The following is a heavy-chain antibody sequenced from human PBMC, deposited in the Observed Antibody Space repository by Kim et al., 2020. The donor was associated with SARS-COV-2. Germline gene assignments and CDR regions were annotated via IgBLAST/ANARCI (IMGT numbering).Heavy chain of an antibody. CDR2: IKPSDGST. CDR3: AREGSRALEH. D-gene: IGHD3-10*01. Sequence: ASVKVSCKASGYTFTNHYIHWVRQAPGQGLEWLGIIKPSDGSTRSALTFQDRVTMTRDTSTSTVFLELASLRSEDTAVYFCAREGSRALEHGGQGTRVIVSP. V-gene: IGHV1-46*01. CDR1: GYTFTNHY. J-gene: IGHJ1*01.